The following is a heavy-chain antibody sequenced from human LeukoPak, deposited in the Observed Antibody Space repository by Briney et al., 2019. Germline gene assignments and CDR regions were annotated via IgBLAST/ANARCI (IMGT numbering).Heavy chain of an antibody. Sequence: GSSVKVSCKASGGTFSSYAISWVRQAPGQGLEWMGGIIPIFGTANYAQKFQGRVTITADESTSTAYMELSSLRSEDTAVYYCARENKDSGPRGDGMDVWGQGTTVTVSS. CDR1: GGTFSSYA. V-gene: IGHV1-69*01. CDR3: ARENKDSGPRGDGMDV. J-gene: IGHJ6*02. CDR2: IIPIFGTA. D-gene: IGHD5-12*01.